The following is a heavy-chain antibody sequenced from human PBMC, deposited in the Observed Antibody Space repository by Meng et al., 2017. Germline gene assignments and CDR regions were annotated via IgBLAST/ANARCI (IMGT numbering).Heavy chain of an antibody. V-gene: IGHV4-39*07. Sequence: QLQLQEWGPGLVKPSGTLSLTCTGSGGSISCSSYYWGWIRQPPGKGLEWIGSIYYSGRTYYNPSLKSRVTISVDTSKNQFSLKLSSVTAADTAVYYCARGRVVNWFDPWGQGTLVTVSS. J-gene: IGHJ5*02. CDR3: ARGRVVNWFDP. CDR2: IYYSGRT. D-gene: IGHD2-15*01. CDR1: GGSISCSSYY.